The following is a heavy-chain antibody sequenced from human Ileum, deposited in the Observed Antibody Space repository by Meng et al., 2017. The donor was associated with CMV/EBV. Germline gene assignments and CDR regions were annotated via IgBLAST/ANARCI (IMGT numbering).Heavy chain of an antibody. D-gene: IGHD6-13*01. J-gene: IGHJ4*02. CDR2: ISYSSSHI. CDR3: ARDYAAEALDY. V-gene: IGHV3-21*01. CDR1: GFTFSSYS. Sequence: GGSLRLSCAASGFTFSSYSMNWVRQAPGKGLEWVSSISYSSSHIYYADSVKGRFTISRENAKNSLYLKMNSLRAEDTSVYYCARDYAAEALDYWGQGTLVTVSS.